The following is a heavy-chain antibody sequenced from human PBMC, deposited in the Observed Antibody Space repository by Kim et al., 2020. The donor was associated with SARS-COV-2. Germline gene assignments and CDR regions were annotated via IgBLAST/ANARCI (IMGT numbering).Heavy chain of an antibody. Sequence: GGSLRLSCAASGFTFSSYAMSWVRQAPGKGLECVSAISGSGGSTYYADSVKGRFTISRDNSKNTLYLQMNSLRAEDTAVYYCAKQQQWLPNYFDYWGQGTLVTVSS. D-gene: IGHD6-19*01. CDR1: GFTFSSYA. V-gene: IGHV3-23*01. CDR3: AKQQQWLPNYFDY. J-gene: IGHJ4*02. CDR2: ISGSGGST.